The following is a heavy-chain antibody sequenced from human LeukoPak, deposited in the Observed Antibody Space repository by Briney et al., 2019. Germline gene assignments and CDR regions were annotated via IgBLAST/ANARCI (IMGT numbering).Heavy chain of an antibody. CDR3: AREDSEAFDY. Sequence: PGGSLRLSCAASGFTFSSYVMHWVRQAPGKGLEWVAVISYDGSNKYYADSVKGRFTISRDNSKNTLYLQMNSLRAEDTAVYYCAREDSEAFDYWGQGTLVTVPS. D-gene: IGHD1-26*01. CDR2: ISYDGSNK. V-gene: IGHV3-30-3*01. CDR1: GFTFSSYV. J-gene: IGHJ4*02.